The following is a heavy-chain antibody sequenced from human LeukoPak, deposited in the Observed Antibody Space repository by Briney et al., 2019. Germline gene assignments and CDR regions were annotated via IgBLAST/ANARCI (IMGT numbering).Heavy chain of an antibody. CDR1: GGSFSGYY. V-gene: IGHV4-34*01. CDR3: ARVYCSGGSYYSGSGYFQH. D-gene: IGHD2-15*01. J-gene: IGHJ1*01. CDR2: INHSGST. Sequence: SETLSLTCAVYGGSFSGYYWSWIRQPPGKGLEWIGEINHSGSTNYNPSLKSRVTISVDTSKNQFSLKLSSVTAADTAVYYCARVYCSGGSYYSGSGYFQHWGQGTLVTVSS.